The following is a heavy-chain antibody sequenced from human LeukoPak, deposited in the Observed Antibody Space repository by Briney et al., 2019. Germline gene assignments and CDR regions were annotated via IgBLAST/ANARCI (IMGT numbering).Heavy chain of an antibody. J-gene: IGHJ2*01. V-gene: IGHV3-23*01. CDR1: GLTFSSYA. CDR3: AKAAIILMVYVKYFDL. D-gene: IGHD2-8*01. CDR2: ISGSGGST. Sequence: PGGSLRLSRAGSGLTFSSYAMSWVRQAPGKGLEWVSSISGSGGSTYYADSVKGRFTISRDNSKNTLYLQMNSLRAEGTAVYYCAKAAIILMVYVKYFDLWGRGTPVTVSS.